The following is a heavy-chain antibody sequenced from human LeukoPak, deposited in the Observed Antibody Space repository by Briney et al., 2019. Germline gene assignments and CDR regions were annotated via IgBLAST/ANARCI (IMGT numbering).Heavy chain of an antibody. CDR2: ISYDGSNK. CDR1: GFTFSSYG. Sequence: GRSLRLSCAASGFTFSSYGMHWVRQAPGKGLEWVAVISYDGSNKYYADSVKGRFTISRDNSKNTLYLQMNSLRAEDTAVYYCARGEEGGYVSFYWGQGTLVTVSS. CDR3: ARGEEGGYVSFY. D-gene: IGHD5-12*01. J-gene: IGHJ4*02. V-gene: IGHV3-30*03.